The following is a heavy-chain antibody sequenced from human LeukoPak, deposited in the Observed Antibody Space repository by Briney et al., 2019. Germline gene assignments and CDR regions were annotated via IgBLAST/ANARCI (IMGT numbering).Heavy chain of an antibody. J-gene: IGHJ6*03. Sequence: GGSLRLSCAASGFTFRSYGMHWVRQAPGKGLEWVTFIGYDGSNKYYTDSVKGRFTISRDNSKNTLYLQMNSLRTEDTAVYYCAKDSYYYYYIDVWGKGTTVTVSS. V-gene: IGHV3-30*02. CDR1: GFTFRSYG. CDR2: IGYDGSNK. CDR3: AKDSYYYYYIDV.